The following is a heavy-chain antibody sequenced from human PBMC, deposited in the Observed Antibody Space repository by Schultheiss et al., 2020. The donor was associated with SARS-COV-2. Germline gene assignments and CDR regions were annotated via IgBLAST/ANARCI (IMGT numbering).Heavy chain of an antibody. CDR1: GFTFSSYG. CDR2: VRYDGSNK. J-gene: IGHJ2*01. V-gene: IGHV3-30*02. Sequence: GGSLRLSCAASGFTFSSYGMNWVRQAPGKGLEWVAFVRYDGSNKYYADSVKGRFTISRDNSKNTLYLQMNSLRAEDTAVYYCARHLGGAYWYFDLWGRGTLVTVSS. CDR3: ARHLGGAYWYFDL. D-gene: IGHD4-17*01.